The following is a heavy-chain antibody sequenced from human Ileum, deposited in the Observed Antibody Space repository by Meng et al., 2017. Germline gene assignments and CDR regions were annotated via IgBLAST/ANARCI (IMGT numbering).Heavy chain of an antibody. CDR3: ARGRYDHLYNWFES. V-gene: IGHV3-30*03. D-gene: IGHD1-1*01. Sequence: VESGGGAIQPGRSLRLSRAGSEFTFSDYAMHWVRQAPGKGRDWVSIISYDGIIEDYADFAKGLFTISRDNAKNTLSLEMNILRSDDTAVYYCARGRYDHLYNWFESWGQGTLVTVSS. CDR2: ISYDGIIE. J-gene: IGHJ5*01. CDR1: EFTFSDYA.